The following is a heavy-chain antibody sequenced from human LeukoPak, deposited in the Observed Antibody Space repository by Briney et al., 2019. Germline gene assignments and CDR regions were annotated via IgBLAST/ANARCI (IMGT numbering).Heavy chain of an antibody. Sequence: GGSLRLSCAASGFTFSSYAMSWVRQAPRKGLEWVSAISGSGGSTYYADSVKGRFTISRDNSKNTLYLQMNSLRAEDTAVYYCAKGRLLWFGELESPPGVDFDYWGQGTLVTVSS. D-gene: IGHD3-10*01. CDR1: GFTFSSYA. CDR3: AKGRLLWFGELESPPGVDFDY. J-gene: IGHJ4*02. CDR2: ISGSGGST. V-gene: IGHV3-23*01.